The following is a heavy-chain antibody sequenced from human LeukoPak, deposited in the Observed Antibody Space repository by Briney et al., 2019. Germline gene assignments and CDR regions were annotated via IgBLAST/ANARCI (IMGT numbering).Heavy chain of an antibody. V-gene: IGHV4-39*07. CDR1: GGSISSSSYY. CDR2: INQSGNT. J-gene: IGHJ6*03. Sequence: SETLSLTCTVSGGSISSSSYYWGWIRQPPGKGLEWIGEINQSGNTNYSPSLKSRVTISADTSKNQFSLKLSSVTAADTAVYYCASMYYHYYYYMDVWGKGTTVTVSS. D-gene: IGHD3-16*01. CDR3: ASMYYHYYYYMDV.